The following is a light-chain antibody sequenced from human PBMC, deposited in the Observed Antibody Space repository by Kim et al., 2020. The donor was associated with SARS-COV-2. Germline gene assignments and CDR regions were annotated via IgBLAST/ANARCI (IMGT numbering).Light chain of an antibody. Sequence: DTVLIQAPGTLSLSPGERATLSCRASQSVGTNLGWYQQKPGQSPRLLIYDASNRATGIPARFSGSGSGTDFTLTISSLEPEDYAVYYCQQRSSWPRTFGGGTKVDIK. CDR3: QQRSSWPRT. J-gene: IGKJ4*01. CDR1: QSVGTN. V-gene: IGKV3-11*01. CDR2: DAS.